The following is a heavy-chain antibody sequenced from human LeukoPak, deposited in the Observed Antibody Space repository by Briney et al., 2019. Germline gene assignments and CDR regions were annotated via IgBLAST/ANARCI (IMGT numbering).Heavy chain of an antibody. Sequence: GGSLRLSCAASGFTFDDYAMHWVRHAPGKGLEWVSGISWNSGSIGYADSVKGRFTISRDNAKNSLYLQMNSLRAEDTALYYCANSAPGIAAAGQFDYWGQGTLVTVSS. CDR1: GFTFDDYA. D-gene: IGHD6-13*01. J-gene: IGHJ4*02. CDR2: ISWNSGSI. V-gene: IGHV3-9*01. CDR3: ANSAPGIAAAGQFDY.